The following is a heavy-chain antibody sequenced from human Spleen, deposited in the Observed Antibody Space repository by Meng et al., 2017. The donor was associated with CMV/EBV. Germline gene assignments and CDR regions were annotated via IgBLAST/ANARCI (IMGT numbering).Heavy chain of an antibody. CDR3: AREKGSRTFDY. CDR2: ITCSTT. D-gene: IGHD1-14*01. V-gene: IGHV3-48*04. Sequence: GESLKISCAASGFTFSNYSMNWVRQTPGKGLAWVSYITCSTTYYAKSVKGRFTISRDNAKNSLYLQMNSLRAEDTAVYYCAREKGSRTFDYWGQGTLVTVSS. J-gene: IGHJ4*02. CDR1: GFTFSNYS.